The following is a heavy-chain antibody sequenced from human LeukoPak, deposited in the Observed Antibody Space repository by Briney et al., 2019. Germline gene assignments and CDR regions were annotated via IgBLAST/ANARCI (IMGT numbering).Heavy chain of an antibody. CDR3: ARGGFRAFDI. V-gene: IGHV1-69*13. CDR2: IIPIFGTA. J-gene: IGHJ3*02. Sequence: ASVRVSCKASGGTFSSYAISWVRQAPGQGLEWMGGIIPIFGTANYAQKFQGRVTITADESTSTAYMELSSLRSEVTAVYYCARGGFRAFDIWGQGTMVTVSS. CDR1: GGTFSSYA. D-gene: IGHD5-12*01.